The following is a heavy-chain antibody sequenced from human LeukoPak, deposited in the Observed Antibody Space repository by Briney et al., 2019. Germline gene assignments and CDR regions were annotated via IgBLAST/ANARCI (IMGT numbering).Heavy chain of an antibody. CDR1: GGSFSGYY. J-gene: IGHJ5*02. CDR3: ARGARRYCSGGSCYSTWFDP. CDR2: INHSGST. V-gene: IGHV4-34*01. Sequence: SETLSLTCGVYGGSFSGYYWSWIRQPPGKGLEWIGEINHSGSTDYNPSLKSRVTISVDTSKNQFSLKLSSVTAADTAVYYCARGARRYCSGGSCYSTWFDPWGQGTLVTVSS. D-gene: IGHD2-15*01.